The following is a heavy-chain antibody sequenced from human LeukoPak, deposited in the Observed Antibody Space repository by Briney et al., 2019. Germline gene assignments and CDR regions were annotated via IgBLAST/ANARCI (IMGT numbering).Heavy chain of an antibody. Sequence: GESLKISCKGSGYSFTSYWIGWVRQMPGKGLEWMGIIYPGDSDTRYSPSFQGQVTISANKSISTAYLQWSSLKASDTAMYYCATPYPREYCSSTTCYFNYWGQGTLVTVSS. D-gene: IGHD2-2*01. V-gene: IGHV5-51*01. CDR1: GYSFTSYW. J-gene: IGHJ4*02. CDR2: IYPGDSDT. CDR3: ATPYPREYCSSTTCYFNY.